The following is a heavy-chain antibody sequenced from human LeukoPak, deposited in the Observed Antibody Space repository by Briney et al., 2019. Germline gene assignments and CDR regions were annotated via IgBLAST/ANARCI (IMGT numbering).Heavy chain of an antibody. V-gene: IGHV4-59*12. J-gene: IGHJ5*02. Sequence: SETLSLTCTVSGGSISSYCWSWIRQPPGKGLEWIGYIYYSGSTNYNPSLKSRVTISVDTSKNQFSLKLSSVTAADTAVYYCARDVRRVGDYTKANWFDPWGQGTLVTVSS. D-gene: IGHD4-17*01. CDR2: IYYSGST. CDR1: GGSISSYC. CDR3: ARDVRRVGDYTKANWFDP.